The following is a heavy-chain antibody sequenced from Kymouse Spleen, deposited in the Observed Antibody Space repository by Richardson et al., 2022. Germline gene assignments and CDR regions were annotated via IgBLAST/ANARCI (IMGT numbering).Heavy chain of an antibody. Sequence: EVQLVESGGGLVQPGRSLRLSCAASGFTFDDYAMHWVRQAPGKGLEWVSGISWNSGSIGYADSVKGRFTISRDNAKNSLYLQMNSLRAEDTALYYCAKDPNPLYSGSHYWGQGTLVTVSS. CDR2: ISWNSGSI. CDR1: GFTFDDYA. V-gene: IGHV3-9*01. CDR3: AKDPNPLYSGSHY. D-gene: IGHD1-26*01. J-gene: IGHJ4*02.